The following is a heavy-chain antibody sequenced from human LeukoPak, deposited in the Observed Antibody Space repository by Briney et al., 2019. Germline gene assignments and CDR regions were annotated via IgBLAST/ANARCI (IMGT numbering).Heavy chain of an antibody. CDR3: ARGIWFGELSRGRFDP. V-gene: IGHV1-2*02. CDR2: INPNSGGT. Sequence: ASVKVSCKAPGYTFTGYYMHWVRQAPGQGLEWMGWINPNSGGTNYAQKFQGRVTMTRDTSISTAYMELSRLRSDDTAVYYCARGIWFGELSRGRFDPWGQGTLVTVSS. J-gene: IGHJ5*02. CDR1: GYTFTGYY. D-gene: IGHD3-10*01.